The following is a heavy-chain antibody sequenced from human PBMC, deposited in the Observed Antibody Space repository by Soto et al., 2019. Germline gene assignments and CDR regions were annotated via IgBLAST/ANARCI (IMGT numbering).Heavy chain of an antibody. J-gene: IGHJ6*02. CDR1: GYTFTIYG. CDR3: ARSGKAPKYYYYGMDV. CDR2: ISAYNGNT. D-gene: IGHD1-1*01. Sequence: ASVKVSCKASGYTFTIYGISWVRQAPGQGLEWMGWISAYNGNTNYAQKLQGRVTMTTDTSTSTAYMELRSLRSDDTAVYYCARSGKAPKYYYYGMDVWGQGTTVTVSS. V-gene: IGHV1-18*01.